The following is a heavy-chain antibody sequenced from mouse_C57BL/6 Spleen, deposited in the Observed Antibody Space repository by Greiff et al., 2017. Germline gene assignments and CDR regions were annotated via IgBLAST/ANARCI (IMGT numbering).Heavy chain of an antibody. CDR2: IFPGSGST. J-gene: IGHJ3*01. V-gene: IGHV1-75*01. Sequence: QVQLKQSGPELVKPGASVKISCKASGYTFTDYYINWVKQRPGQGLEWIGWIFPGSGSTYYNEKFKGKATLTVDKSSSTAYMLLSSLTSEDSAVYFCARGGYGSSYPSWFAYWGQGTLVTVSA. CDR3: ARGGYGSSYPSWFAY. CDR1: GYTFTDYY. D-gene: IGHD1-1*01.